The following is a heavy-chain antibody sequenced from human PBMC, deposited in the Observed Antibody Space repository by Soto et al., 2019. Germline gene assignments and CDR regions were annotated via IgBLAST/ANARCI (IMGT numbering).Heavy chain of an antibody. CDR3: AKEVYGAARGGLDV. CDR1: GFTFRNNV. J-gene: IGHJ6*02. CDR2: ITDNGGST. V-gene: IGHV3-23*04. D-gene: IGHD3-10*01. Sequence: EVQLVESGGGLVQPGGSLRLSCAASGFTFRNNVMNWVRQAPGRGLEGVSAITDNGGSTYYADSVKGRCTISRDNSKNALYLQRNSLRAEDTAVYYCAKEVYGAARGGLDVWGQGTTVTVSS.